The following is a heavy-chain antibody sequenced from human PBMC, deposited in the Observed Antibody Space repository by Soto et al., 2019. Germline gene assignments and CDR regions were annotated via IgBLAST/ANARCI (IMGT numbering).Heavy chain of an antibody. D-gene: IGHD3-16*01. CDR2: ISTAGDT. V-gene: IGHV3-13*01. CDR3: ARGGDRFDGMDV. Sequence: RLPNGASGVGCIEYDMHWVRQAPGKNLEWVAAISTAGDTYYLGSVKGRFTISREDAKNSLSLQMNSLRVGDTAVYYCARGGDRFDGMDVWGQGTTVTVSS. J-gene: IGHJ6*02. CDR1: GVGCIEYD.